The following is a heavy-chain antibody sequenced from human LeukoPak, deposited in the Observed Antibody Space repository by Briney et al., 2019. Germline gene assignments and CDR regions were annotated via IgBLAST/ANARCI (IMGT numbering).Heavy chain of an antibody. D-gene: IGHD6-13*01. CDR1: GFTFSDYY. J-gene: IGHJ4*02. Sequence: GGSLRLSCAASGFTFSDYYMSWIRQAPGKGLEWVSYISSSGSTIYYADSVKGRFTISRDNAKNSLYLQMNSLRAEDTAMYYCARDNDQSSSWYRSPAYWGQGTLVTVSS. CDR2: ISSSGSTI. CDR3: ARDNDQSSSWYRSPAY. V-gene: IGHV3-11*04.